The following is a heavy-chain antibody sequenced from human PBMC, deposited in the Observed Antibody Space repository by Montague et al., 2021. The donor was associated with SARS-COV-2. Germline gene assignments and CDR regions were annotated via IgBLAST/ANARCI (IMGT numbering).Heavy chain of an antibody. J-gene: IGHJ4*02. Sequence: SETLSLPCAVYGESFSGFFWSWIRQPPGKGLEWIAEINDRGVTNYNYNPSLGSRVTISADTSKNQFSLKLRSVTAADTAVYYCARWDPQTLTVISLRGKSANDYWGQGTLVTVSS. CDR2: INDRGVTNY. CDR1: GESFSGFF. CDR3: ARWDPQTLTVISLRGKSANDY. V-gene: IGHV4-34*01. D-gene: IGHD4-11*01.